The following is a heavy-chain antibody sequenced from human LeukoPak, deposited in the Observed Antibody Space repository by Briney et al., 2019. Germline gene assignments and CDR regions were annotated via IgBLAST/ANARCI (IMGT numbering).Heavy chain of an antibody. CDR1: GFTFSGFW. D-gene: IGHD4-17*01. CDR2: INQDGSDI. V-gene: IGHV3-7*01. CDR3: TRDALYGDPSYYYMDV. J-gene: IGHJ6*03. Sequence: GGSLRLSCAASGFTFSGFWMSWVRQAPGKGLEWVANINQDGSDIYYLGAVRGRFTISRDNAMNSLYLQMTSLRAEGTAVSYCTRDALYGDPSYYYMDVWGKGTTVTVSS.